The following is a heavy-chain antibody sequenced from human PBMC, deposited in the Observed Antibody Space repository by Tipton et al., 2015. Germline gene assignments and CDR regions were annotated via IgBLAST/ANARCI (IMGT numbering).Heavy chain of an antibody. CDR1: GFTFGEYA. V-gene: IGHV4-59*01. CDR3: ARDLEHGMDV. Sequence: LRLSCAASGFTFGEYALSWVRQAPGKGLEWIGFIYYSGNTKYNPSLKSRITISLNTSKNQFSLKMSSVTAADTAVYFCARDLEHGMDVWGQGTTVTVS. CDR2: IYYSGNT. J-gene: IGHJ6*02.